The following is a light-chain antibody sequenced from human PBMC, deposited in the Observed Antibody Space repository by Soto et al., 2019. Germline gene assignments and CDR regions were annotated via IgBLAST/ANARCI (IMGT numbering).Light chain of an antibody. Sequence: EIVLTQSPGTLSVSLGERATLSCRASQSVSIHLAWYQQKPGQAPRLLIYGASTRATGIPARFSGSGSGTEFTLTISSLQSEAFAVYYCQQYNNWARTFGQGTKVDIK. J-gene: IGKJ1*01. CDR2: GAS. CDR3: QQYNNWART. CDR1: QSVSIH. V-gene: IGKV3-15*01.